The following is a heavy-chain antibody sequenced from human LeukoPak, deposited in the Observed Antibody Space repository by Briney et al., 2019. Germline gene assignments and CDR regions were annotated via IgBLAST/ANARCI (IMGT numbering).Heavy chain of an antibody. J-gene: IGHJ4*02. CDR3: ARGQTTFEV. D-gene: IGHD2/OR15-2a*01. CDR1: GFTFSSYW. CDR2: IKQDGSQE. V-gene: IGHV3-7*01. Sequence: PGGTLRLSCAASGFTFSSYWMSWVRQAPGKGLEWVAHIKQDGSQEQYVGSVKGRFTISRDNAKNSLYLQMSGLRVEDTAVYYCARGQTTFEVWGQGTLVTVSS.